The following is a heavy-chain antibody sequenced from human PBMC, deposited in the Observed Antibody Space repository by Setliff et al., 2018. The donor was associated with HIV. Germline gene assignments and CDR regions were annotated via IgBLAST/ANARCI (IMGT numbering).Heavy chain of an antibody. CDR3: AKANPYSSGWAGFDS. J-gene: IGHJ4*02. V-gene: IGHV3-23*01. D-gene: IGHD6-19*01. Sequence: PGGSLRLSCAASGFTFSTYAMDWVRQAPGKGLEWISDISGSGGSTSYADSVKGRFTISRDSSEDTLYVQMNSLRVDDTAVYYCAKANPYSSGWAGFDSWGQGTLVTVSS. CDR1: GFTFSTYA. CDR2: ISGSGGST.